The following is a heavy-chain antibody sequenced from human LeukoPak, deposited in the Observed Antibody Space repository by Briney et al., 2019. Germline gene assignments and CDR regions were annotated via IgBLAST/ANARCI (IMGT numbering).Heavy chain of an antibody. J-gene: IGHJ4*02. CDR2: ISWNSGSI. D-gene: IGHD3-22*01. Sequence: GGSLRLSCAASGFTFDDYAMHWVRQAPGKGLEWVSGISWNSGSIGYADSVKGRFTISRDNAKNSLYLQMNSLRAEDTAVYYCARDSSGYYLGGLDYWGQGTLVTVSS. CDR3: ARDSSGYYLGGLDY. CDR1: GFTFDDYA. V-gene: IGHV3-9*01.